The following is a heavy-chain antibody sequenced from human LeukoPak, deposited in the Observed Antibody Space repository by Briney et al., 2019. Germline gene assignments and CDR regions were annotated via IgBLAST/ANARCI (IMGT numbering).Heavy chain of an antibody. CDR2: INPNSGGT. CDR3: ARDLDYYDSSGYYYSGADNWFDP. J-gene: IGHJ5*02. D-gene: IGHD3-22*01. Sequence: ASVKVSCKASGYTFTGYYMHWVRQAPGQGLEWMGWINPNSGGTNYAQKFRGRVTMTRDTSISTAYMELSRLRSDDTAVYYCARDLDYYDSSGYYYSGADNWFDPWGQGTLVTVSS. CDR1: GYTFTGYY. V-gene: IGHV1-2*02.